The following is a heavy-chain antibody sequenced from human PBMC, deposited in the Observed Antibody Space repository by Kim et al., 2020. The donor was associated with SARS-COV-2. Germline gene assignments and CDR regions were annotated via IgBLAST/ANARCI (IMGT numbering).Heavy chain of an antibody. D-gene: IGHD3-22*01. CDR2: IIPIFGTA. V-gene: IGHV1-69*13. Sequence: SVKVSCKASGGTFSSYAISWVRQAPGQRLEWMGGIIPIFGTANYAQKFQGRVTITADESTSTAYMELSSLRSEDTAVYYCARDSVDSSGYAQGWFDPWGQGTLVTVSS. CDR3: ARDSVDSSGYAQGWFDP. J-gene: IGHJ5*02. CDR1: GGTFSSYA.